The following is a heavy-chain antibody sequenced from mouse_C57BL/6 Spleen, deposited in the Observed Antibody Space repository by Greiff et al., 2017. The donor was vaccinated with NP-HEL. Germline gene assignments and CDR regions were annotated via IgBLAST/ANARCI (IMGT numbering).Heavy chain of an antibody. D-gene: IGHD2-5*01. V-gene: IGHV1-61*01. Sequence: QVQLQQPGAELVRPGSSVKLSCKASGYTFTSYWMDWVKQRPGQGLEWIGNIYPSDSETHYNQKFKDKATLTVDKSSSKAYMQLSSLTSEDSAVYYCARDYSNSWFAYWGQGTLVTVSA. CDR1: GYTFTSYW. J-gene: IGHJ3*01. CDR2: IYPSDSET. CDR3: ARDYSNSWFAY.